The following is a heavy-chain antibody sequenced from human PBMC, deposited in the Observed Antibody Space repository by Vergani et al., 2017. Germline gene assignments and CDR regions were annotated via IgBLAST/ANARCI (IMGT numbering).Heavy chain of an antibody. Sequence: EVQLLESGGSLKQPGGSVRLSCAASGFTFSTYAMHWVRQAPGKGLEWVSALTGGGGSTYYADSFKGRFIISRDNSRDTLYLQMNSLRPEDTATYYCVKDAGSYENFWVSWGQGTLVTVSS. CDR2: LTGGGGST. CDR3: VKDAGSYENFWVS. J-gene: IGHJ5*02. CDR1: GFTFSTYA. V-gene: IGHV3-23*01. D-gene: IGHD1-26*01.